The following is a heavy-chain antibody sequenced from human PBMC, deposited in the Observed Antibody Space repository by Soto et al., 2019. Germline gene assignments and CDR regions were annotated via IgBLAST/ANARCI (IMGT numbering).Heavy chain of an antibody. CDR3: AGTPNGYGGYDSDY. CDR2: IYYSGSL. D-gene: IGHD5-12*01. J-gene: IGHJ4*02. V-gene: IGHV4-39*01. CDR1: GGSISSSSYY. Sequence: QLQLQESGPGLVKPSETLSLTCTVSGGSISSSSYYWGWIRQPPGKGLEWIGSIYYSGSLYYNPSLKSRVTISVDPSKNQFSLMLSSVAASDTAVFYCAGTPNGYGGYDSDYWGQGTLVTV.